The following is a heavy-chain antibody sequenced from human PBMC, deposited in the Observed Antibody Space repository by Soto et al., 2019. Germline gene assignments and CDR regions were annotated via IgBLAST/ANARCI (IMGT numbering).Heavy chain of an antibody. Sequence: QVQLVESGGGVVQPGRSLRLSCAASGFTFSSYGMHWVRQAPGKGLEWVAVVSYDGSNEYYADSVKGRFTISRDNSKDTLYLQINSLGAEDTAVYYCVKDASQYCSGGNCHFDCWGQGTLVTVSS. CDR3: VKDASQYCSGGNCHFDC. CDR1: GFTFSSYG. CDR2: VSYDGSNE. D-gene: IGHD2-15*01. J-gene: IGHJ4*02. V-gene: IGHV3-30*18.